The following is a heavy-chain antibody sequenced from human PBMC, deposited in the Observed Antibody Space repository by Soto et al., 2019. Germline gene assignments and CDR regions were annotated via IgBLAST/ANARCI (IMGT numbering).Heavy chain of an antibody. CDR2: IYYSGST. V-gene: IGHV4-59*01. J-gene: IGHJ3*02. Sequence: QVQLQESGPGLVKPSETLSLTCTVSGGSISSYYWSWIRQPPGKGLEWIGYIYYSGSTNYNPSLKSRVTISVDPSKTQVSLKLSSVTAADTAVYYCARGRGGWFINQLLNAFDIWGQGTMVTVSS. CDR1: GGSISSYY. CDR3: ARGRGGWFINQLLNAFDI. D-gene: IGHD2-2*01.